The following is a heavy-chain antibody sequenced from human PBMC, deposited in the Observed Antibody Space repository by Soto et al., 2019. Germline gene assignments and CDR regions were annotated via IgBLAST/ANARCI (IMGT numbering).Heavy chain of an antibody. CDR3: ARILYYYDSSGYGY. CDR2: ISSSSSTI. Sequence: GGSLRLSCAASGFTFSSYSMNWVRQAPGKGLEWVSYISSSSSTIYYAKSLKGRFTISRDNAKNSLYLQMNSLRDEDTAVYYCARILYYYDSSGYGYWGQGTLVTVSS. D-gene: IGHD3-22*01. V-gene: IGHV3-48*02. J-gene: IGHJ4*02. CDR1: GFTFSSYS.